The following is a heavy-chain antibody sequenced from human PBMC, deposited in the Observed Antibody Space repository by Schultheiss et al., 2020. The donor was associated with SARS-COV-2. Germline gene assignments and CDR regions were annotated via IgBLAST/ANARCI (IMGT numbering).Heavy chain of an antibody. CDR1: GFTFSNAW. Sequence: GGSLRLSCVASGFTFSNAWMSWVRQAPGKGLEWVSVIYSGGSTYYADSVKGRFTISRDNAKNSLSLQMNSLRAEDTAVYYCVRGSNDWYGIDYWGQGTLVTVSS. CDR2: IYSGGST. V-gene: IGHV3-66*01. J-gene: IGHJ4*02. CDR3: VRGSNDWYGIDY. D-gene: IGHD6-19*01.